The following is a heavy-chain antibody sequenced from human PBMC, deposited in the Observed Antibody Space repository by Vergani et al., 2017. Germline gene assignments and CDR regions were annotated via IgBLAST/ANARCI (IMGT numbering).Heavy chain of an antibody. CDR2: IKHSGST. D-gene: IGHD3-3*01. V-gene: IGHV4-34*01. Sequence: QVQLQQWGAGLLKPSETLSLTCAVYGGSFSGYYWSWIRQPPGKGLEWIGEIKHSGSTNYNPSLKSRVTISVDTSKNQFALKLSSVTAADTAVYYCARASITIFGVADDAFDIWGQGTMVTVSS. CDR1: GGSFSGYY. J-gene: IGHJ3*02. CDR3: ARASITIFGVADDAFDI.